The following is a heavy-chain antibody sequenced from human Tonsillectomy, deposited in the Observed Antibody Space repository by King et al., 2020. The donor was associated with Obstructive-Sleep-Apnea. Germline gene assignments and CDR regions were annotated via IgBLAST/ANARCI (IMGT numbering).Heavy chain of an antibody. CDR2: IHYSGST. Sequence: QLQESGPGLVKSSETLSLTCTVSGDSISSYYWSWIRQPPGKGLEWIGYIHYSGSTNYNPSLKSRVTISIDTSKNQFSLRLSSVTAADTAVYYCARLSYDSSGYPYGLDVWGQGTTVTVSS. V-gene: IGHV4-59*08. J-gene: IGHJ6*02. CDR1: GDSISSYY. CDR3: ARLSYDSSGYPYGLDV. D-gene: IGHD3-22*01.